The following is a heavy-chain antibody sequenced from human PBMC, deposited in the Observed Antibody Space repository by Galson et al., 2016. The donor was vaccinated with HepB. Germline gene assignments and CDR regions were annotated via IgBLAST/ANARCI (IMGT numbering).Heavy chain of an antibody. CDR3: ARDFRHGSGSYSPRYYYGMDV. CDR2: IWSDGTNK. V-gene: IGHV3-33*01. J-gene: IGHJ6*02. D-gene: IGHD3-10*01. CDR1: GSTFSGYA. Sequence: SLRLSCAASGSTFSGYALHWVRQAPGKGLEWVAIIWSDGTNKNYGDSVKGRFTISRENSMDTLYLQMHSLRADDTAMYYCARDFRHGSGSYSPRYYYGMDVWGQGTTVTVSS.